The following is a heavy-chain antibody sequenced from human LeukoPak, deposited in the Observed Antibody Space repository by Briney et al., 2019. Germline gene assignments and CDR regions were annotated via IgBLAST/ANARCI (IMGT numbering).Heavy chain of an antibody. D-gene: IGHD3-10*01. V-gene: IGHV3-30*04. CDR1: GFTFSSYA. J-gene: IGHJ4*02. Sequence: GRSLRLSCAASGFTFSSYAMHWVRQAPGKGLEWVAVISYDGSNKYYADSVKGRFTISIDNAKNSLYLQMNSLRAEDTAVYYCAIRGSPMVRNYWGQGTLVTVSS. CDR2: ISYDGSNK. CDR3: AIRGSPMVRNY.